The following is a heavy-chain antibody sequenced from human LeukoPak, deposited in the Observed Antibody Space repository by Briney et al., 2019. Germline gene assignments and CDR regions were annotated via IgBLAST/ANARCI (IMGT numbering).Heavy chain of an antibody. CDR2: IYSSGST. CDR3: ARDSYGDLNY. D-gene: IGHD4-17*01. Sequence: PLETLSLTCTVSGGSVSSGSYYWSWIGQPPGKGLEWIGYIYSSGSTNYNPSLKSRVTISVDTSKNQFSLKLSSVTAADTAVYYCARDSYGDLNYWGQGTLVTVSS. J-gene: IGHJ4*02. CDR1: GGSVSSGSYY. V-gene: IGHV4-61*01.